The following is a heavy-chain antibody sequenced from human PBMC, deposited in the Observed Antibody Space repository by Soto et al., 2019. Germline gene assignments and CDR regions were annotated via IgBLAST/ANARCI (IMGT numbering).Heavy chain of an antibody. CDR3: ARDLAAAAY. Sequence: QVQLVQSGAEVTKPGASVKVSCKASGYICTNYYIHWVRQAPGQGLEWMAIINPLPTSGSTNYAQKFQGRVTVTRDTSTSTVYLELSSLRSDDTAVYYCARDLAAAAYWGQGTLVTVSS. CDR1: GYICTNYY. V-gene: IGHV1-46*01. J-gene: IGHJ4*02. CDR2: INPLPTSGST. D-gene: IGHD6-13*01.